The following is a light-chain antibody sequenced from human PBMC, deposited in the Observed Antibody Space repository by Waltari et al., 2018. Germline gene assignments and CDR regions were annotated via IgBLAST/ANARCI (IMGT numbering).Light chain of an antibody. J-gene: IGKJ2*01. CDR3: QQYNNWSPGYT. V-gene: IGKV3-15*01. CDR2: GAS. Sequence: EIVMTQSPATLSVSPGERATLSCRASQSVSSNLAWYQQKAGQAPRLLIYGASTRATGIPARFSGSGSGTEFTLTISSLQSEDFAVYYCQQYNNWSPGYTFGQGTKLEI. CDR1: QSVSSN.